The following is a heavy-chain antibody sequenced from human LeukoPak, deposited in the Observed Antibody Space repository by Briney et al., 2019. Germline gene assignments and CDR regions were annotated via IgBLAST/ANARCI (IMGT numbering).Heavy chain of an antibody. V-gene: IGHV4-39*01. CDR3: VKSGGYGLIDY. CDR2: IYYTGST. Sequence: SETLSLTCTVSGGSISSSSYYLGWIRQPPGKGLEWFGNIYYTGSTYYNASLQSRVTISIDMSKNQFSLRLSSVTAADTAMYYCVKSGGYGLIDYWGQGTLVTVSS. CDR1: GGSISSSSYY. J-gene: IGHJ4*02. D-gene: IGHD6-19*01.